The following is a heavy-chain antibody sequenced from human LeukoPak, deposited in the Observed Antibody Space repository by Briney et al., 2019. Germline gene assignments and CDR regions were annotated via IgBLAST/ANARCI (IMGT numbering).Heavy chain of an antibody. Sequence: GGSLRLSCAASGSTFSSYAVSWVRQTPGKGLEWVSSVSGSESNTYYADSVKGRFTISRDNSKNTLNLQMNSLRAEDTAVYYCARHYYDAFDIWGQGTMVTVSS. CDR2: VSGSESNT. V-gene: IGHV3-23*01. J-gene: IGHJ3*02. D-gene: IGHD3-10*01. CDR3: ARHYYDAFDI. CDR1: GSTFSSYA.